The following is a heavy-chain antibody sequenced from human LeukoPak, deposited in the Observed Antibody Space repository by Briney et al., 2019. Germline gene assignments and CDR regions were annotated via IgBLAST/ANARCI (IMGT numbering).Heavy chain of an antibody. V-gene: IGHV3-74*01. CDR1: GFTFSSNW. J-gene: IGHJ4*02. D-gene: IGHD7-27*01. CDR3: ARPLGPSVDFDY. CDR2: TSGDGSRT. Sequence: PGGSLRLSCAASGFTFSSNWMHWVRQAPGKGLVWVSRTSGDGSRTDYADSVKGRFTISRDNRKNTLYLQMNGLRDEDTAVYYCARPLGPSVDFDYWGQGTLVTVSS.